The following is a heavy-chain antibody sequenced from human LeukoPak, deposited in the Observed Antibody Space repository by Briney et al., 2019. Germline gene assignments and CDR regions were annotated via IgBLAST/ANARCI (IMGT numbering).Heavy chain of an antibody. Sequence: SVKVSCKASGGTFSSYAISWVRQAPGQGPEWMRGIIPIFGTANYAQKFQGRVTITTDESTSTAYMELSSLRSEDTAVYYCARLTSSIAAPVDWFDPWGQGTLVTVSS. CDR1: GGTFSSYA. CDR2: IIPIFGTA. D-gene: IGHD6-6*01. J-gene: IGHJ5*02. CDR3: ARLTSSIAAPVDWFDP. V-gene: IGHV1-69*05.